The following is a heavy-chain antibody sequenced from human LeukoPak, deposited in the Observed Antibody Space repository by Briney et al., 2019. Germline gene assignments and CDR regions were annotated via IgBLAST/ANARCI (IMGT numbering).Heavy chain of an antibody. CDR3: ASNAPGDILTGYYIDY. CDR1: GGTFSSCA. D-gene: IGHD3-9*01. Sequence: SVKVSCKASGGTFSSCAISWVRQAPGQGLEWMGGIIPIFGTANYAQKFQGRVTITADESTSTAYMELSSLRSEDTAVYYCASNAPGDILTGYYIDYWGQGTLVTVSS. J-gene: IGHJ4*02. V-gene: IGHV1-69*13. CDR2: IIPIFGTA.